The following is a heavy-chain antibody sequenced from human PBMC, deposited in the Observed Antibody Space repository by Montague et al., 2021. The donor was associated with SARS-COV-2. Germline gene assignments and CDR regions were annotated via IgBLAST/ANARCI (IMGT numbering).Heavy chain of an antibody. V-gene: IGHV4-61*09. CDR1: GGSISSASYY. CDR2: IYSTVIT. CDR3: ARDPHDYGWFDP. D-gene: IGHD4-17*01. J-gene: IGHJ5*02. Sequence: TLSLTCTVSGGSISSASYYWSWIRQPAGKGLEWIGHIYSTVITNYNPPLKSRVTISVDLSKNQFSLKMTSVTAADTAVYYCARDPHDYGWFDPWGQGTLVTVSS.